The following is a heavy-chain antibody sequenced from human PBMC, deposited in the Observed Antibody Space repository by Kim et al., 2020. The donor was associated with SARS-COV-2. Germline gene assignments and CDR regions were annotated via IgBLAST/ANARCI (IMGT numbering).Heavy chain of an antibody. J-gene: IGHJ4*02. CDR2: IIPIFGTA. CDR1: GGTFSSYA. CDR3: AREWGYCSGGSCNRTRNSEV. V-gene: IGHV1-69*13. D-gene: IGHD2-15*01. Sequence: SVKVSCKASGGTFSSYAISWVRQAPGQGLEWMGGIIPIFGTANYAQKFQGRVTITADESTSTAYMELSSLRSEDTAVYYCAREWGYCSGGSCNRTRNSEVWGQGTLVTVSS.